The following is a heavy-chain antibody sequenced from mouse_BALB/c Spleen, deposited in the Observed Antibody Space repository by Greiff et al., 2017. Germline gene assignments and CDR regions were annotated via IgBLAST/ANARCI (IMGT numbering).Heavy chain of an antibody. J-gene: IGHJ4*01. CDR1: GFNIKDYY. CDR2: IDPENGNT. D-gene: IGHD1-2*01. CDR3: ARSLALTTATGGAMDY. V-gene: IGHV14-1*02. Sequence: EVQLQQSGAELVRPGALVKLSCKASGFNIKDYYMHWVKQRPEQGLEWIGWIDPENGNTIYDPKFQGKASITADTSSNTAYLQLSSLTSEDTAVYYCARSLALTTATGGAMDYWGQGTSVTVSS.